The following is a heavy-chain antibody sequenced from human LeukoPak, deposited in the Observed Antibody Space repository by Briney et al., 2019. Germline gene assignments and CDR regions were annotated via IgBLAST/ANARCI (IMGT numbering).Heavy chain of an antibody. CDR3: ARDLERQQLVPGGYNCYYGMDV. Sequence: GGSLRLLCATWILILRRYSAHCVPQARGKGVEWVSSISSCSWYISYACSVKGRFTISRDNAKNSLYLQMNSLRTEDTAVYYCARDLERQQLVPGGYNCYYGMDVWGQGTTVTVSS. J-gene: IGHJ6*02. CDR2: ISSCSWYI. CDR1: ILILRRYS. D-gene: IGHD6-13*01. V-gene: IGHV3-21*01.